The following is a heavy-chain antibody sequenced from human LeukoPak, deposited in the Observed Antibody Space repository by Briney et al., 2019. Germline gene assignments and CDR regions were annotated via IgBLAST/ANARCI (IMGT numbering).Heavy chain of an antibody. D-gene: IGHD2-2*01. Sequence: GGSLRLSCAASGINFGASGMHWVRQAPGMGLEWVTFIQTDGSDKKYAAPVAGRFTISRDNSKNTVYLHMSSLRPDDTALYYCAREGETVVIGRFDYWGQGTLVTVSS. CDR1: GINFGASG. CDR2: IQTDGSDK. V-gene: IGHV3-30*02. CDR3: AREGETVVIGRFDY. J-gene: IGHJ4*02.